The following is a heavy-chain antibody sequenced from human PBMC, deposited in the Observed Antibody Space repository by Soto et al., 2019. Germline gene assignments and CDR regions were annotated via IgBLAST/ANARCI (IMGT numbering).Heavy chain of an antibody. J-gene: IGHJ6*02. Sequence: PGGSLRLSCAASGFTFSSYSMNWVRQAPGKGLEWVSSISSSSSYIYYADSVKGRFTISRDNAKNSLYLQMDSLRAEDTAVYYCARMSTLYGMDVWGQGTTVTVSS. CDR3: ARMSTLYGMDV. V-gene: IGHV3-21*01. CDR2: ISSSSSYI. CDR1: GFTFSSYS.